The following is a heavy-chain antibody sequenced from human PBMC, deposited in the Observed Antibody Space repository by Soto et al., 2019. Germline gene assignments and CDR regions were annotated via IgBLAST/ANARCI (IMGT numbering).Heavy chain of an antibody. D-gene: IGHD1-26*01. CDR2: IFSTDEK. CDR3: ARMSWELRQGAFDI. CDR1: GFSLSNARMG. V-gene: IGHV2-26*01. J-gene: IGHJ3*02. Sequence: QVTLKESGPVLVNPTETLTLTCTVSGFSLSNARMGVSWIRQPPGKALEWLAHIFSTDEKSYSTSLKSKLTSSKDTSKSQVVLTMTNMDPVDTATYYCARMSWELRQGAFDIWGQGTMVTVSS.